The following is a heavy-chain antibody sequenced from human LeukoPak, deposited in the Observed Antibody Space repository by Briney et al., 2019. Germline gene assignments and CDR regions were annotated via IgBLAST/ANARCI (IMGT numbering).Heavy chain of an antibody. D-gene: IGHD6-13*01. CDR3: ARDPLLYSSSSWFDP. CDR1: GYTFTSYG. Sequence: RRASVKVSCKASGYTFTSYGISWVRQAPGQGLEWMGWISAYNGNTNYAQKLQGRVTMTTDTSTSTAYMELRSLRSDDTAVYYCARDPLLYSSSSWFDPWGQGTLVTVSS. CDR2: ISAYNGNT. J-gene: IGHJ5*02. V-gene: IGHV1-18*01.